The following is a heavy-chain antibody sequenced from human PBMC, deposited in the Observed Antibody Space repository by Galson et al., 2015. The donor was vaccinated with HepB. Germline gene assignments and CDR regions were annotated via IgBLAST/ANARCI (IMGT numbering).Heavy chain of an antibody. D-gene: IGHD5-18*01. Sequence: SLRLSCAASGFTFSSYAMSWVRQAPGKGLEWVSAISGSGGSTYYADSVKGRFTISRDNSKNTLYLQMNSLRAEDTAVYYCAKALSYGDTALDYWGQGTLVTVSS. CDR2: ISGSGGST. V-gene: IGHV3-23*01. J-gene: IGHJ4*02. CDR3: AKALSYGDTALDY. CDR1: GFTFSSYA.